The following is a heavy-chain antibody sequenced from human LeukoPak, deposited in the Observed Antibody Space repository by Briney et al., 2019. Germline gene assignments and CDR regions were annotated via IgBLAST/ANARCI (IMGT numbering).Heavy chain of an antibody. CDR1: GGSISSGGYY. Sequence: PSETLSLTCTVSGGSISSGGYYWSWIRQHPGKGLEWIGYIYYSGSTNYNPSLKSRVTISVDTSKNQFSLKLSSVTAADTAVYYCAREDLGYSSSWYVGGYFDYWGQGTLVTVSS. CDR3: AREDLGYSSSWYVGGYFDY. D-gene: IGHD6-13*01. V-gene: IGHV4-61*08. CDR2: IYYSGST. J-gene: IGHJ4*02.